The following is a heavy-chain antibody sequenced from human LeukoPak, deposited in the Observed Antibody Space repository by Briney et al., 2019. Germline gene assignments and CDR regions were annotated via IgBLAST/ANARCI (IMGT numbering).Heavy chain of an antibody. CDR1: GFTFSSYS. Sequence: GGSLRLSCAASGFTFSSYSMNWVRQAPGKGLEWVSSISSSSSYIYYADSVKGRLTISRDNAKNSLYLQMNSLRAEDTAVYYCARGPDSSGWYFDYWGQGTLVTVSS. V-gene: IGHV3-21*01. CDR2: ISSSSSYI. J-gene: IGHJ4*02. CDR3: ARGPDSSGWYFDY. D-gene: IGHD6-19*01.